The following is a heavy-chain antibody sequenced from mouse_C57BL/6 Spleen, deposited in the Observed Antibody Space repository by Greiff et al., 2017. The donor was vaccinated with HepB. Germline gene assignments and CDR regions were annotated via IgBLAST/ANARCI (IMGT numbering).Heavy chain of an antibody. CDR3: ARRGRDYDVYAMDY. D-gene: IGHD2-4*01. CDR1: GYSFTGYY. V-gene: IGHV1-42*01. J-gene: IGHJ4*01. CDR2: INPSTGGT. Sequence: EVQLQQSGPELVKPGASVKISCKASGYSFTGYYMNWVKQSPEKSLEWIGEINPSTGGTTYNQKFKAKATLTVDKSSSTAYMKLKSLTSEDSAVYYCARRGRDYDVYAMDYWGQGTSVTVSS.